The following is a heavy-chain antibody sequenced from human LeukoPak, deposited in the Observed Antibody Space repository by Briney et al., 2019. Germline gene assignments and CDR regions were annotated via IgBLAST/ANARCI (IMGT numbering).Heavy chain of an antibody. CDR3: ARIVGSTGGES. J-gene: IGHJ3*01. CDR2: INPSGSST. V-gene: IGHV1-46*01. Sequence: ASVKVSCKASGYSFTSHYMHWVRQAPGQGLEWMGLINPSGSSTLYAQKFQGRVTMTRDMSTTTDYMELSSLRSEDTAVYYCARIVGSTGGESWGQGTMVTVSS. CDR1: GYSFTSHY. D-gene: IGHD1-26*01.